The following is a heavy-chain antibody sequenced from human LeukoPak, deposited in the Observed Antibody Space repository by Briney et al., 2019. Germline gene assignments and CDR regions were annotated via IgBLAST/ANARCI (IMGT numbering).Heavy chain of an antibody. J-gene: IGHJ3*02. CDR1: GYTFTGYY. Sequence: ASVKVSCKASGYTFTGYYMHWVRQAPGQGLEWMGWINPNSGGTNYAQKFQGRVTMTRDTSTSTAYMELSRLRSDDTAVYYCASPTKWELPFDDAFDIWGQGTMVTVSS. CDR2: INPNSGGT. V-gene: IGHV1-2*02. D-gene: IGHD1-26*01. CDR3: ASPTKWELPFDDAFDI.